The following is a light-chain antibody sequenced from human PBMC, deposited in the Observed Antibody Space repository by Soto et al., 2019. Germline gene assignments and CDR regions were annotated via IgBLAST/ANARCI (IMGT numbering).Light chain of an antibody. V-gene: IGKV3-20*01. CDR3: QHSVTSPT. J-gene: IGKJ1*01. CDR1: QSVSSSY. CDR2: GAS. Sequence: EIVLTQSAGTLSLSPGERATLSCRASQSVSSSYLAWYQQKPGQDPRLLIYGASSRATGIPDRFSGSGSGTDFTLNISRLEPEDFAVYDGQHSVTSPTFGQG.